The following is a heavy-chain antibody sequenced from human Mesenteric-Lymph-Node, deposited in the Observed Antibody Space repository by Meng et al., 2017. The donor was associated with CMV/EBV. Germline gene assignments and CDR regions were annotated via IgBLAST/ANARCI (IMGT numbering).Heavy chain of an antibody. CDR2: IYSGGSTT. CDR3: AKDYSNSPYYYYGMDV. D-gene: IGHD4-11*01. J-gene: IGHJ6*02. Sequence: GRSLRLSCAASGFRFTDFWMSWVRQAPGKGLEWVSVIYSGGSTTYYEDSVKGRFTISRDDSRNTLYLQMNSLRAEDTAVYYCAKDYSNSPYYYYGMDVWGQGTTVTVSS. CDR1: GFRFTDFW. V-gene: IGHV3-23*03.